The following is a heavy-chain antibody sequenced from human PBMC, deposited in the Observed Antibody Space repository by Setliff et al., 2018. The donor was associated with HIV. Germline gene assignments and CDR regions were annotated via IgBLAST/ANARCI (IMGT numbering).Heavy chain of an antibody. CDR1: GYTFTSYG. D-gene: IGHD7-27*01. CDR3: ARGRFWGPH. Sequence: GASVKVSCKASGYTFTSYGISWVRQAPGQGLEWMGWISGYNGNTEYAQKFQGRVTMTTDTSTTIAYMELSSLTSDDTAVYYCARGRFWGPHWGQGTLVTVSS. J-gene: IGHJ4*02. CDR2: ISGYNGNT. V-gene: IGHV1-18*01.